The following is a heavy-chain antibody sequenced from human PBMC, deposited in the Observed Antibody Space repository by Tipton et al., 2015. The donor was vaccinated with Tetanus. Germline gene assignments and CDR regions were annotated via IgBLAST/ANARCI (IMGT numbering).Heavy chain of an antibody. CDR3: AGANNSFPKKGSVDA. CDR1: GASVRGSSHY. J-gene: IGHJ5*02. CDR2: IYHSGST. D-gene: IGHD4-23*01. Sequence: TLSLTCTVSGASVRGSSHYWSWIRQPPGKQLEWVGYIYHSGSTNYNPSLKSRVSILFGTSKNQFSLNLESVTAAETAFYYCAGANNSFPKKGSVDAGGEVSLGIVSS. V-gene: IGHV4-61*01.